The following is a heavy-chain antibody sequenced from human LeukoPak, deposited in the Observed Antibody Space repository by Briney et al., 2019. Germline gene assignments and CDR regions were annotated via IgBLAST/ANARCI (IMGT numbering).Heavy chain of an antibody. CDR2: IYTSGST. V-gene: IGHV4-61*02. CDR3: ARTPSLTGTTGYFDY. J-gene: IGHJ4*02. Sequence: SETLSLTCTVSGGSISSGSYYWSWIRQPAGKGLEWIVRIYTSGSTNYNPSLKSRVTMSIDTSKNQFSLNLSSVTAADSAVYYCARTPSLTGTTGYFDYWGQGTLVTVSS. CDR1: GGSISSGSYY. D-gene: IGHD1-14*01.